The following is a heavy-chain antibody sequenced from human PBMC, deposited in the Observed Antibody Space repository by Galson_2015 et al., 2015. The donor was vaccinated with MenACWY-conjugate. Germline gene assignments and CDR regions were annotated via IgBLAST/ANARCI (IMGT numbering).Heavy chain of an antibody. CDR1: GFTFSSYT. CDR2: ISSSSSYM. CDR3: ARGSSAYDMGVFDY. J-gene: IGHJ4*02. Sequence: SLRLSCAASGFTFSSYTMHWVRQAPGKGLEWVSSISSSSSYMYYADSLKGRFTISRDNAKNSLYLQMSSLRAEDTAVYYCARGSSAYDMGVFDYWGQGTLVTVSS. V-gene: IGHV3-21*01. D-gene: IGHD5-12*01.